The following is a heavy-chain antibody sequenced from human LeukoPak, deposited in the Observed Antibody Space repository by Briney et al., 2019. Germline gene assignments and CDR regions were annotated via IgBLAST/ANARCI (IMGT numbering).Heavy chain of an antibody. CDR2: ISGSGGST. J-gene: IGHJ3*02. CDR1: GFTFSSYA. D-gene: IGHD1-26*01. V-gene: IGHV3-23*01. Sequence: GGSLRLSCAASGFTFSSYAMHWVRQAPGKGLEWVSAISGSGGSTYYADSVKGRFTISRDNSKNTLYLQMDSLRAEDTAKYYCAKSLLTTASGTGRAFDIWGQGTMVTVSA. CDR3: AKSLLTTASGTGRAFDI.